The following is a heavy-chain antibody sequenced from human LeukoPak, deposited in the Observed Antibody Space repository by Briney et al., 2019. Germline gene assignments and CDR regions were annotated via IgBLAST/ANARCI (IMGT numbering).Heavy chain of an antibody. CDR1: GGSISSYY. J-gene: IGHJ4*02. Sequence: PSETLSLTCTVSGGSISSYYWSWIRQPAGKGLEWIGRIYTSGSTNYNPSLKSRVTMSVDTSKNQFSLKLSSVTAADTAVYYCARGPSYDYVWGSYSYEQAGFDYWGQGTLVTVSS. CDR2: IYTSGST. V-gene: IGHV4-4*07. D-gene: IGHD3-16*02. CDR3: ARGPSYDYVWGSYSYEQAGFDY.